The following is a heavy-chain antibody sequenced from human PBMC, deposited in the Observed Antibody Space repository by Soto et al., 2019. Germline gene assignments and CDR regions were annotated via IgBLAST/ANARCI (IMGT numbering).Heavy chain of an antibody. D-gene: IGHD6-13*01. CDR2: IYPGDSET. J-gene: IGHJ6*02. CDR1: GFTFTNYW. CDR3: ARHEAAGAPPVGMDV. Sequence: PGESLKISCRGSGFTFTNYWIAWVRQMPGKGLEWMGIIYPGDSETSYSPSFQGQVIISADKSINTAYLQWSSLKASDTAMYYCARHEAAGAPPVGMDVWGQGTTVTVSS. V-gene: IGHV5-51*01.